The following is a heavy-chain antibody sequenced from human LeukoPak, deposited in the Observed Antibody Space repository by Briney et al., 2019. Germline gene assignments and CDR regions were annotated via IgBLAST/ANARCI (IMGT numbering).Heavy chain of an antibody. CDR2: INPNSGGT. J-gene: IGHJ4*02. D-gene: IGHD2-2*01. CDR3: ARGGCSSTSCYAGPFDY. Sequence: ASVKVSCKASGYTFTGYYMHWVRQAPGQGLEWMGWINPNSGGTNYAQKFQGRVTMTRDTSISTAYMELSRLRSDDTAVYYRARGGCSSTSCYAGPFDYWGQGTLVTVSS. V-gene: IGHV1-2*02. CDR1: GYTFTGYY.